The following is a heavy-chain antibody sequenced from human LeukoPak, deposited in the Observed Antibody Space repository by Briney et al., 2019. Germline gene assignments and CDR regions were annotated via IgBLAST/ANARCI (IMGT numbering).Heavy chain of an antibody. V-gene: IGHV4-59*01. J-gene: IGHJ4*02. CDR2: IYYSGST. CDR3: ARATYYYDSSGYLPGPTYYFDY. CDR1: GGSISSYY. D-gene: IGHD3-22*01. Sequence: PSETLSLTCTVSGGSISSYYWSWIRQPPGKGLEWIGYIYYSGSTNYNPSLKSRVTISVDTSKNQFSLKLSSVTAADTAVYYCARATYYYDSSGYLPGPTYYFDYWGQGTLVTVSS.